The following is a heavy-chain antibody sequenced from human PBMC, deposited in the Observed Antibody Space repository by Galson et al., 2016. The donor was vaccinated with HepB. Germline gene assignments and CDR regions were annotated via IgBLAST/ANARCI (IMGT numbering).Heavy chain of an antibody. J-gene: IGHJ2*01. D-gene: IGHD3-3*01. Sequence: TLSLTCTVSGGSISSGSYYWSWIRQPAGKGLEWIGRIYTSGSTNYNPSLKSRVTISVDTSKNQFSLKLSSVTAADTAVYYCARVIQTYDFWSGYPDWYVDLWGRSTLVTVSS. CDR3: ARVIQTYDFWSGYPDWYVDL. V-gene: IGHV4-61*02. CDR2: IYTSGST. CDR1: GGSISSGSYY.